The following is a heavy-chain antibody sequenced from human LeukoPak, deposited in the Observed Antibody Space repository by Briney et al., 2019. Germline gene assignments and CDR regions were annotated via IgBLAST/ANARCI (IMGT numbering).Heavy chain of an antibody. Sequence: PSQTLSLTCTVSGGSISSGGYYWSWIRQPPGKGLEWIGYIYHSGSTYYNPSLKSRVTISVDRSKNQFSLKLSSVTAADTAVYYCARVGSGGNSGHPYYYYMDVWGKGTTVTVSS. CDR2: IYHSGST. J-gene: IGHJ6*03. CDR1: GGSISSGGYY. D-gene: IGHD4-23*01. V-gene: IGHV4-30-2*01. CDR3: ARVGSGGNSGHPYYYYMDV.